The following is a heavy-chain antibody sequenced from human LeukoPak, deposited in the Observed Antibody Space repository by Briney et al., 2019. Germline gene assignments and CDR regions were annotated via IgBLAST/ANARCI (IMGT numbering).Heavy chain of an antibody. CDR2: VSGSGGDT. CDR1: AFTFTTNA. Sequence: GGSLRLSCAASAFTFTTNAMSWVRQAPGKGLEWVSAVSGSGGDTYYAGSVKGRFTISRDNSKNTLYLQMNSLRAEDTAVYFCAKELIIQPTGTVAFDIWGQGTMVTVSS. V-gene: IGHV3-23*01. J-gene: IGHJ3*02. CDR3: AKELIIQPTGTVAFDI. D-gene: IGHD1-1*01.